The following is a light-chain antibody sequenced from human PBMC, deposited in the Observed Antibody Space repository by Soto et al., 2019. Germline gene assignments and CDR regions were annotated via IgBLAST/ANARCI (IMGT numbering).Light chain of an antibody. CDR1: QSISSW. CDR2: DAS. V-gene: IGKV1-5*01. Sequence: DIQMTQSPATLSAPVGDRVTITCRASQSISSWLAWYQQKPGKVPKLLIDDASSLESGVPSRFSGSGSGTEFTLTISSLQPDDFATYYCQQYNTSPWTFGQGTKV. J-gene: IGKJ1*01. CDR3: QQYNTSPWT.